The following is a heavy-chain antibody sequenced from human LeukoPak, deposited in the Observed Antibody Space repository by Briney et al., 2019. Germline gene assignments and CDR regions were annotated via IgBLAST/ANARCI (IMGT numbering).Heavy chain of an antibody. CDR2: IKQGGSEK. V-gene: IGHV3-7*03. Sequence: GGSLRLSCAASGFTFSSYWMAWVCQAPGKGLEWVANIKQGGSEKYYVDSVKGRFTISSDNAKNSLYLQMNSLRAEDTAVYYCARGGPGAFDIWGQGTMVTVSA. J-gene: IGHJ3*02. CDR3: ARGGPGAFDI. CDR1: GFTFSSYW.